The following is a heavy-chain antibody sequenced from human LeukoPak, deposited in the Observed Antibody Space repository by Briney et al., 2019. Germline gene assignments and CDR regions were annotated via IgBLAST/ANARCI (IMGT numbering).Heavy chain of an antibody. D-gene: IGHD3-22*01. CDR2: INWNGGST. Sequence: GSLRLSCAASGFTFDDYGMSWVRQAPGKGLEWVSGINWNGGSTGYADSVKGRFTISRDNAKNSLYLQMNSLRAEDTALYYCARGGHSITMIVVVIIPFDYWGQGTLVTVSS. CDR3: ARGGHSITMIVVVIIPFDY. J-gene: IGHJ4*02. CDR1: GFTFDDYG. V-gene: IGHV3-20*04.